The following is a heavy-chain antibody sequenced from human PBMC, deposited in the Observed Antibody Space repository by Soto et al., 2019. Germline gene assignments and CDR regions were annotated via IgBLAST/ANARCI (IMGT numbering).Heavy chain of an antibody. CDR2: ISAYHGTA. D-gene: IGHD5-18*01. V-gene: IGHV1-18*01. J-gene: IGHJ6*03. CDR3: ARGPFRQHPWYYYMNV. Sequence: GASVNVSCKTSGYSLTSYSISWLQQAPGQGLEWIVWISAYHGTAKYAQKLQRRVTMTGNTSISTAYMVLSSLRSEDRAVYYCARGPFRQHPWYYYMNVWEKGTTVTVSS. CDR1: GYSLTSYS.